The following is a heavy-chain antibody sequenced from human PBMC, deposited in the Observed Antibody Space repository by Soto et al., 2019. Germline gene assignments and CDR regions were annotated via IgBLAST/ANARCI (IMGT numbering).Heavy chain of an antibody. Sequence: QPGGSLILSCASSGFSFSAFSMNWVRQAPGKGLEWVSYISSTSNTIYYADSVKGRFTISRDNAQNTLYLQMNSLRDEDTAVYYCAREGGRHCSPTRCYNAFDIWGQGTMVTVSS. V-gene: IGHV3-48*02. CDR2: ISSTSNTI. CDR3: AREGGRHCSPTRCYNAFDI. J-gene: IGHJ3*02. D-gene: IGHD2-2*02. CDR1: GFSFSAFS.